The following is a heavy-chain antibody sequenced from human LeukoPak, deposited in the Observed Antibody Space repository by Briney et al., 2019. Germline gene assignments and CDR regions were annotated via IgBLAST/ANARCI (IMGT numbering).Heavy chain of an antibody. CDR1: GGSFSDYY. CDR3: ARARVVQPVAPYRWFDP. V-gene: IGHV4-34*01. D-gene: IGHD2-2*01. J-gene: IGHJ5*02. CDR2: INHSGST. Sequence: SETLSLTWAVYGGSFSDYYWTWIRQPAGKGLEWIGEINHSGSTNYNPSLKSRVTISVDTSKNQISLKLTSVTAADTAVYYCARARVVQPVAPYRWFDPWGQGTLVTVSS.